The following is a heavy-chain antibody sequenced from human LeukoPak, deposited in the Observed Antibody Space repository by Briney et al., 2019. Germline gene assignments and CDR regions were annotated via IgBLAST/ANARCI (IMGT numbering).Heavy chain of an antibody. CDR2: ISAYNGDT. CDR3: ATDATGGATAGFDN. Sequence: ASVRVSCKASGYTFNNYGISWVRHAPGQGREWMGWISAYNGDTSYAQRLQGRVIMATDTSTSTAYMELRSLRSDDTAVYYCATDATGGATAGFDNWGQGTLVTVSS. J-gene: IGHJ4*02. D-gene: IGHD1-26*01. V-gene: IGHV1-18*01. CDR1: GYTFNNYG.